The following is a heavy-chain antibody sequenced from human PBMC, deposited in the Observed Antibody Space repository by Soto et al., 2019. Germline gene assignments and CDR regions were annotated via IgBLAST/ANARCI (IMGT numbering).Heavy chain of an antibody. CDR1: GGSFSGYY. J-gene: IGHJ6*03. Sequence: SETLSLTCAVYGGSFSGYYWSWIRQPPEKGLEWIGEINHSGSTNYNPSLKSRVTISVDTSKNQYSLKLSSVTAADWAFYYCARGFLEWLLGHYYMDVWGKGTTVTVSS. V-gene: IGHV4-34*01. D-gene: IGHD3-3*01. CDR2: INHSGST. CDR3: ARGFLEWLLGHYYMDV.